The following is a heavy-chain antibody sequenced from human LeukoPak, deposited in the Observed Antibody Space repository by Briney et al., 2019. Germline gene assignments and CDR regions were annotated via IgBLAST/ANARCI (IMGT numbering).Heavy chain of an antibody. D-gene: IGHD3-10*01. CDR3: ARLGDYDAFDI. Sequence: PGRSLRLYCAASGFTFSSYAMHWVRQAPGKGLEWVAVISYDGSNKYYADSVKGRFTISRDNSKNTLYLQMNSLRAEDTAVYYCARLGDYDAFDIWGQGTMVTVSS. CDR2: ISYDGSNK. J-gene: IGHJ3*02. CDR1: GFTFSSYA. V-gene: IGHV3-30-3*01.